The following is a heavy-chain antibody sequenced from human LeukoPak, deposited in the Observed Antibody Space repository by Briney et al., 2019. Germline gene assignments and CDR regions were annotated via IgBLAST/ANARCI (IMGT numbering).Heavy chain of an antibody. Sequence: PSETLSLTCTVSGGSISSGGYYWSWVRQHPGKGLEWIGYISYSGSTYYNPSLKSRVTISVDTSKNQFSLKLSSVTAADTAVYFCARGPPTDYYDSSGFYYVFDYWGQGTLVTVSS. J-gene: IGHJ4*02. CDR1: GGSISSGGYY. V-gene: IGHV4-31*03. CDR2: ISYSGST. D-gene: IGHD3-22*01. CDR3: ARGPPTDYYDSSGFYYVFDY.